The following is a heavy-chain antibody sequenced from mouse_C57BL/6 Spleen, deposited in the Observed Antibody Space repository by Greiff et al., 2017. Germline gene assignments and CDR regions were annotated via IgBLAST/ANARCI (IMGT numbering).Heavy chain of an antibody. J-gene: IGHJ1*03. Sequence: EVQGVESGGDLVKPGGSLKLSCAASGFTFSSYGMSWVRQTPDKRLEWVATISSGGSYTYYPDSVKGRFTISRDNAKNTLYLQMSSLKSEDTAMYYCARQDGAYGNYWYFDVWGTGTTVTVSS. CDR2: ISSGGSYT. V-gene: IGHV5-6*01. CDR1: GFTFSSYG. CDR3: ARQDGAYGNYWYFDV. D-gene: IGHD2-1*01.